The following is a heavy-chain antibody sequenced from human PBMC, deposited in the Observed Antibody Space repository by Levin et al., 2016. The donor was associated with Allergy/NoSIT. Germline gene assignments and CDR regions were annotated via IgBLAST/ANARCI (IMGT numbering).Heavy chain of an antibody. CDR2: IKQDGSEK. D-gene: IGHD3-10*01. Sequence: GESLKISCAGSGFTFSNYWMSWVRQPPGKGLDWVAHIKQDGSEKNYVDSVKGRFTISRDNAKNSLYLQMNSLRAEDTAVYYCAFMIRGVIFDYWGQGTLVTVSS. J-gene: IGHJ4*02. CDR1: GFTFSNYW. V-gene: IGHV3-7*01. CDR3: AFMIRGVIFDY.